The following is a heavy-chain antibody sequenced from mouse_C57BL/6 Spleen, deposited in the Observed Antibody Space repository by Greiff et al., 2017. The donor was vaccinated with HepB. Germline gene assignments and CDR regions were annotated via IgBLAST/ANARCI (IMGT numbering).Heavy chain of an antibody. V-gene: IGHV1-64*01. D-gene: IGHD1-1*01. Sequence: QVQLQQPGAELVKPGASVKLSCKASGYTFTSYWMHWVKQRPGQGLEWIGMIHPNSGSTNYNEKFKSKATLTVDKSSSTAYMQLSSLTSEDSAVYYCARTEGTTVVADWYCDVWGTGTTVTVSS. CDR3: ARTEGTTVVADWYCDV. CDR1: GYTFTSYW. CDR2: IHPNSGST. J-gene: IGHJ1*03.